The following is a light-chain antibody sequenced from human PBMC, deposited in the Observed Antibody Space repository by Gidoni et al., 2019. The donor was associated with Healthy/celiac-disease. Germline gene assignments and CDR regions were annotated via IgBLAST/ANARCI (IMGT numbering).Light chain of an antibody. CDR3: QQYDNRPQST. V-gene: IGKV1-33*01. Sequence: DIQMTQSPSSLSASVGDRVTITCQASQDISNYLNWYQQKPGKAPKLLIYDASNLETGVPSRFIGSGSGTDFTFTISSLQPEDIATYYCQQYDNRPQSTFGQGTRLEIK. CDR2: DAS. CDR1: QDISNY. J-gene: IGKJ5*01.